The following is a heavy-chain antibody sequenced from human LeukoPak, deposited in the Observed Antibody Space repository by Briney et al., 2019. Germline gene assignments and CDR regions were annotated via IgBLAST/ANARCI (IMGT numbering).Heavy chain of an antibody. CDR2: ISYDGSNK. CDR3: ARVRYSSGWYFDY. J-gene: IGHJ4*02. CDR1: GFTFSIYA. Sequence: PGRSLRLSCAASGFTFSIYAMHWVRQAPGKGLEWVAVISYDGSNKYYADSVKGRFTISRDNSKNTLYLQMNSLRAEDTAVYYCARVRYSSGWYFDYWGQGTLVTVSS. V-gene: IGHV3-30-3*01. D-gene: IGHD6-19*01.